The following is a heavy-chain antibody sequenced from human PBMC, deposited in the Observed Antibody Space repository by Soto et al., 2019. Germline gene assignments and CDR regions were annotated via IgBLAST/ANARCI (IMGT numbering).Heavy chain of an antibody. CDR1: GYTFTSYA. Sequence: ASAKVSSKASGYTFTSYAMHWGRQAPGQRLEWMGWINAGNGNTKYSQKFQGRVTITRDTSASTAYMELSSLRSEDTAVYYCARGPNIVVVIATSLTFDYWGQGTLVTVSS. CDR2: INAGNGNT. J-gene: IGHJ4*02. V-gene: IGHV1-3*01. D-gene: IGHD2-21*01. CDR3: ARGPNIVVVIATSLTFDY.